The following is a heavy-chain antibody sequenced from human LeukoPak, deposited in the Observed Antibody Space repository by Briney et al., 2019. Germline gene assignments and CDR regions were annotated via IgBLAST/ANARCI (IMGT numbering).Heavy chain of an antibody. Sequence: GASVKVSCKASGYTFTSYDINWVRQATGQALEWMGWMNPNSGNTGYAQKFQGRVTITRNTSMSTAYMELSSLRAEDTAVYYCARGVGGVPTASWGQGTLVTVSS. D-gene: IGHD3-10*01. V-gene: IGHV1-8*03. CDR3: ARGVGGVPTAS. CDR1: GYTFTSYD. J-gene: IGHJ5*02. CDR2: MNPNSGNT.